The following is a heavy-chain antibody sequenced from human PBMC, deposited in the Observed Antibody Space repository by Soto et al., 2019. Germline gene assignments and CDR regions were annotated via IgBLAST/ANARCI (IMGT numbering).Heavy chain of an antibody. J-gene: IGHJ6*02. CDR3: ARDGPYYYASRMDV. V-gene: IGHV3-53*04. D-gene: IGHD3-10*01. Sequence: EVQLVESGGGLVQPGGSLRLSFVASGIPVSSNYMTWVRQAPGKGLEWVSVLHSGGDTYYANSVKGRFTISRHDSTNTLFLQMNSLTAEDTAVYYCARDGPYYYASRMDVWGQVTTVTVSS. CDR1: GIPVSSNY. CDR2: LHSGGDT.